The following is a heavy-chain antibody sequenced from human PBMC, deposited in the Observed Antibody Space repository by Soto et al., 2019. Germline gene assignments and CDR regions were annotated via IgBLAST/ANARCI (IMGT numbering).Heavy chain of an antibody. CDR1: GFTFSSYS. CDR2: ISSSSSYI. V-gene: IGHV3-21*01. J-gene: IGHJ4*02. CDR3: ASYDYGDYLYDY. Sequence: GSLRLSCAASGFTFSSYSMNWVRQAPDKGLEWVSSISSSSSYIYYADSVKGRFTISRDNAKNSLYLQMNSLRAEDTAVYYCASYDYGDYLYDYWGQGTPVTVSS. D-gene: IGHD4-17*01.